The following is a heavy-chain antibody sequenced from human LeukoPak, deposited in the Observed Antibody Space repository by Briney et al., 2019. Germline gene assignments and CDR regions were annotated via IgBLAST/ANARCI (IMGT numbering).Heavy chain of an antibody. CDR2: IYYSGST. CDR3: ARDYGSGSSGY. V-gene: IGHV4-39*02. Sequence: SETLSLTCTVSGGSISSSSYYWGWIRQPPGKGLEWIGSIYYSGSTYYNPSLKSRVTISVDTSKNQFSLKLSSVTAADTAVYYCARDYGSGSSGYWGQGTLVTVSS. D-gene: IGHD3-10*01. J-gene: IGHJ4*02. CDR1: GGSISSSSYY.